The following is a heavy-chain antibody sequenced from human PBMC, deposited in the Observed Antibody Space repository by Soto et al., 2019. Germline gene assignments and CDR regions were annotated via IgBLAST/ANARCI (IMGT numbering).Heavy chain of an antibody. CDR2: IHPGYSET. CDR1: GYXCTSNL. CDR3: ARHDGGISGTRFQH. V-gene: IGHV5-51*01. Sequence: PXEXLKIYCKCSGYXCTSNLVVWVCQMHGKGLEWVGLIHPGYSETRYSPSFQGQVIISVDKSISTAYLQWSSMQASDTAVYYCARHDGGISGTRFQHWGQGTMVTVST. J-gene: IGHJ1*01. D-gene: IGHD1-20*01.